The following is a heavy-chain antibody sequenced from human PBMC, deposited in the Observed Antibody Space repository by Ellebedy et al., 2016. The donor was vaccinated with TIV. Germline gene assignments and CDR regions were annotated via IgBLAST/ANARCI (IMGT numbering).Heavy chain of an antibody. J-gene: IGHJ4*02. CDR2: ISSSGTTK. D-gene: IGHD5-12*01. Sequence: PGGSLRLSCAASGFPFSSFEFNWVRQSPGKGLEWVSYISSSGTTKYYADSVKGRFTISRDNAKRSLYLQMNSLRAEDTAVYYCARDPNSPGDTGYGDYWGQGAVVTVSS. V-gene: IGHV3-48*03. CDR3: ARDPNSPGDTGYGDY. CDR1: GFPFSSFE.